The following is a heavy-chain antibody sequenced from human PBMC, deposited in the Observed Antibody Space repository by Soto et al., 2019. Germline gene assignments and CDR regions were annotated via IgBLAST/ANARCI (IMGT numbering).Heavy chain of an antibody. Sequence: GGSLRLSCAASGFTFSSYGMHWVRQAPGKGLEWVAVISYDGSNKYYADSVKGRFTISRDNSKNTLYLQMNSLRAEDTAVYYCAKDRGYSYGYSWGQGTLVTVSS. CDR3: AKDRGYSYGYS. J-gene: IGHJ4*02. D-gene: IGHD5-18*01. CDR2: ISYDGSNK. V-gene: IGHV3-30*18. CDR1: GFTFSSYG.